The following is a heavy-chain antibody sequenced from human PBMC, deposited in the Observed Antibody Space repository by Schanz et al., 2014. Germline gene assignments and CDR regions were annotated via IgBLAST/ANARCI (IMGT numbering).Heavy chain of an antibody. CDR2: ISYDGRNK. V-gene: IGHV3-30-3*01. CDR1: GFTFNSYA. D-gene: IGHD2-2*01. Sequence: VQLLESGGGLVRPGGSLRLSCAASGFTFNSYAMTWVRQAPGKGLEWVAVISYDGRNKYYADSVKGRFTISRDNSKNTLYLQMNSLRAEDTAVYYCAKDSTHIDIVLVPTAIDYWGQGTLVTVSS. J-gene: IGHJ4*02. CDR3: AKDSTHIDIVLVPTAIDY.